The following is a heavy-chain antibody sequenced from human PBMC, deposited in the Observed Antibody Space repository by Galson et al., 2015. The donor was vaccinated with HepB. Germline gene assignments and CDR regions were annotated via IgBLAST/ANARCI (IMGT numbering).Heavy chain of an antibody. CDR3: AREPPPTHLFYNWFDP. CDR2: IIPILGTA. Sequence: SVKVSCKASGGTFSSYAISWVRQAPGQGLEWMGGIIPILGTANYAQKFQGRVTITADESTRTAYMELSSLRSADTAVYYCAREPPPTHLFYNWFDPWGQGTLVTVSS. CDR1: GGTFSSYA. V-gene: IGHV1-69*13. J-gene: IGHJ5*02.